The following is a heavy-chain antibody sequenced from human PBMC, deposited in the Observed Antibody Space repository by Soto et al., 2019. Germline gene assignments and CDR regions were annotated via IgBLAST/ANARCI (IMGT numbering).Heavy chain of an antibody. CDR3: AKDGKMRTKVWFPAGYGMGV. D-gene: IGHD3-10*01. J-gene: IGHJ6*02. CDR1: GFTFSRYA. CDR2: ISVSGDNT. V-gene: IGHV3-23*01. Sequence: GGSLRLSCAASGFTFSRYAMNWVRQAPGRGLQWISGISVSGDNTSYVESVRGRFTVYRDNSKNTLYLQMNNLRAEDTALHYCAKDGKMRTKVWFPAGYGMGVWGQGATVTVSS.